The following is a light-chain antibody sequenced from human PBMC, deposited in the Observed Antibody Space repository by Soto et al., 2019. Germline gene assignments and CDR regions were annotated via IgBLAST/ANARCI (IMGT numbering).Light chain of an antibody. CDR2: GAS. J-gene: IGKJ5*01. V-gene: IGKV3-15*01. CDR1: QSVSSN. Sequence: EIGMTQSPATLSVSPGERATLSCRASQSVSSNLAWYQQTPGQAPRLLIYGASTRATGIPARFSGSGSCTEFTLNISILQSEDFAVYYCQQYNNWTPIIFGQGTRRQFK. CDR3: QQYNNWTPII.